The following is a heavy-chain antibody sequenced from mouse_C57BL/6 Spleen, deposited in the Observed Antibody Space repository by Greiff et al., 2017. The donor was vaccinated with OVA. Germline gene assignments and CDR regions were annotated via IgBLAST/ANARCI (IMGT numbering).Heavy chain of an antibody. Sequence: VHLVESGAELVRPGTSVKMSCKASGYTFTNYWIGWAKQRPGHGLEWIGDIYPGGGYTNYNEKFKGKATLTADKSSSTAYMQFSSLTSEDSAIYYCAREELGREFAYWGQGTLVTVSA. CDR1: GYTFTNYW. CDR3: AREELGREFAY. CDR2: IYPGGGYT. J-gene: IGHJ3*01. V-gene: IGHV1-63*01. D-gene: IGHD4-1*01.